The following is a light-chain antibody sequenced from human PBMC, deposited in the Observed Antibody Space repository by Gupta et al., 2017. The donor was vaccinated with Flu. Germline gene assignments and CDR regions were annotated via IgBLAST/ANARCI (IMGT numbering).Light chain of an antibody. J-gene: IGLJ2*01. CDR1: SSGVSVYEY. Sequence: SALPQPASVSGSPGQQITISCPGTSSGVSVYEYVSWYQQHPGNAPKLMIFEVTKRPSGVSNRLSGSKSGNTASPTISGLQTEDEAYYYCSSYTNTNTLVVFGGGTKLTVL. CDR2: EVT. CDR3: SSYTNTNTLVV. V-gene: IGLV2-14*01.